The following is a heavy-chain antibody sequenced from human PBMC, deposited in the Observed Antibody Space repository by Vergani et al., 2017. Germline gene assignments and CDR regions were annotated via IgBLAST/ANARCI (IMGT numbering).Heavy chain of an antibody. Sequence: VQLVQSGAEVKKPGASVKVSCKASGFTFSSYWMHWVRQAPGKGLVWVSRINSDGSSTSYADSVKGRFTISRDNAKNTLYLQMNSLRAEDTAVYYCARSQPAVARDFDYWGQGTLVTVSS. V-gene: IGHV3-74*02. D-gene: IGHD6-19*01. CDR2: INSDGSST. CDR1: GFTFSSYW. J-gene: IGHJ4*02. CDR3: ARSQPAVARDFDY.